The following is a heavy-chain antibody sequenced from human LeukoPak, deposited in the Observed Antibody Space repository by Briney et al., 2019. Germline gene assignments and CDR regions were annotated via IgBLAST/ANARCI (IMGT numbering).Heavy chain of an antibody. CDR1: GYSINNYW. Sequence: GESLKISCKGSGYSINNYWIGWVRQMPGKGLDRMGIIYPADSDIRYSPSFQGQVTISADKSISTAYLQWSSLKASDTAMYYCARQEYCSGGSCYTWFDPWGQGTLVTVSS. D-gene: IGHD2-15*01. J-gene: IGHJ5*02. V-gene: IGHV5-51*01. CDR2: IYPADSDI. CDR3: ARQEYCSGGSCYTWFDP.